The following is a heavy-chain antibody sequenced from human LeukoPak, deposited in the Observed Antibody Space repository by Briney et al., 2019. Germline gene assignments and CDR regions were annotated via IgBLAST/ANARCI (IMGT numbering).Heavy chain of an antibody. J-gene: IGHJ5*02. Sequence: SETLSLTCSVSGGSISRYYWSWIRQPPGKGLEWIGYIYYSGSTYYNPSLKSRVTISVDTSKNQFSLKLNSVTAADTAVYYCARHYGPWGQGTLVTVSS. V-gene: IGHV4-59*08. CDR1: GGSISRYY. CDR3: ARHYGP. CDR2: IYYSGST. D-gene: IGHD3-10*01.